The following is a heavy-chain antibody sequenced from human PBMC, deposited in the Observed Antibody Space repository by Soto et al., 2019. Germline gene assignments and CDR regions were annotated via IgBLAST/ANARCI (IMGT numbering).Heavy chain of an antibody. CDR3: AIVFTYYFDRSGYFQGRGAFDI. D-gene: IGHD3-22*01. CDR2: IWNDGSNK. CDR1: GFTFSIYG. J-gene: IGHJ3*02. Sequence: GGSLRLSCAASGFTFSIYGMHWVRQAPGKGLEWVAVIWNDGSNKYYVDSVKGRFTISRDNSKNTLYLQMNSLRAEDTAVYYCAIVFTYYFDRSGYFQGRGAFDIWSHGTLVPVSS. V-gene: IGHV3-33*01.